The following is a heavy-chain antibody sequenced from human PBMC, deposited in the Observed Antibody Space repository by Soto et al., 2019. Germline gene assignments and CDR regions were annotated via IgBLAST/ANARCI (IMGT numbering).Heavy chain of an antibody. CDR1: GGSISSGGYY. D-gene: IGHD6-6*01. J-gene: IGHJ4*02. V-gene: IGHV4-31*03. CDR2: IYYSGST. CDR3: AREGEAARPIDY. Sequence: SETLSLTCTVSGGSISSGGYYWSWIRQHPGKGLEWIGYIYYSGSTYYNPSLKSRVTISVDTSKNQFSLKLSSVTAADTAVYYCAREGEAARPIDYWGQGTLVTVS.